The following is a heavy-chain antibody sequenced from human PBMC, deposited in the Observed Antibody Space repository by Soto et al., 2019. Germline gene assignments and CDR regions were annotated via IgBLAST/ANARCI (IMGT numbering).Heavy chain of an antibody. D-gene: IGHD2-21*02. J-gene: IGHJ4*02. CDR3: AKQQGHHCNLSHFDH. CDR2: GFGGGNDP. CDR1: GFTFSAYG. Sequence: EVHLLESGGGLVQPGGSLRPSWAASGFTFSAYGMSWVRQAPGKGLEWVSSGFGGGNDPYSADSVKRRFSISRDNSKSTLYLQMDSLRVEDPAVYYCAKQQGHHCNLSHFDHWGQGTLVIVSS. V-gene: IGHV3-23*03.